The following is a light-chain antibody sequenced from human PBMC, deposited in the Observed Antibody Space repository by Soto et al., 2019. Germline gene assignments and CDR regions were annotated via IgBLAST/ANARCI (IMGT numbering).Light chain of an antibody. V-gene: IGKV3D-15*01. J-gene: IGKJ1*01. Sequence: IGLTQTPATLSLSPGERATLSCRASQSVSSYLAWYQQKPGQAPRLLIYGASSRATGIPDRFSGSGSGTDFTLTISSLQSEDFAVYYCQKYNNWPPWTFGQGTKLDIK. CDR3: QKYNNWPPWT. CDR2: GAS. CDR1: QSVSSY.